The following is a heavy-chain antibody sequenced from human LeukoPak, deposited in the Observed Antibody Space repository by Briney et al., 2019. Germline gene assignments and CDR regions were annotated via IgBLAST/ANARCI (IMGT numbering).Heavy chain of an antibody. Sequence: SETLSLTCTVSGGSISSGSYYWSWIRQPAGKGLEWIGRIYTSGSTNYNPSLKSRVTISVDTSKNQFSLKLSSVTAADTAVYYCARDRGRDGYNRRYDYFDYWGQGTLVTVSS. CDR2: IYTSGST. CDR1: GGSISSGSYY. J-gene: IGHJ4*02. V-gene: IGHV4-61*02. CDR3: ARDRGRDGYNRRYDYFDY. D-gene: IGHD5-24*01.